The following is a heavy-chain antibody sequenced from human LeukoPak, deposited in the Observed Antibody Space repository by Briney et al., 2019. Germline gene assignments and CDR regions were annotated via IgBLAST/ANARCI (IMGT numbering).Heavy chain of an antibody. D-gene: IGHD1-26*01. J-gene: IGHJ5*02. Sequence: SETLSLTCTVSGGSISSYYWSWIRQPPGKGLEWIGYIYYSGSTNYNPSLKSRVTISVDTSKNQFSLKLSSVTAADTAVYYCARAILPFSGSYSRWFDPWGQGTLVTVSS. CDR3: ARAILPFSGSYSRWFDP. CDR2: IYYSGST. V-gene: IGHV4-59*08. CDR1: GGSISSYY.